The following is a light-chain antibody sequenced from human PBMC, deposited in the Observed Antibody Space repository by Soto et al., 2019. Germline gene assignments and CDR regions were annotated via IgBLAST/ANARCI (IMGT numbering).Light chain of an antibody. CDR1: QSVSSN. V-gene: IGKV3-15*01. CDR2: GAS. CDR3: QQRSNWPWT. Sequence: EIVMTQSPATLSVSPGERATLSCRASQSVSSNLAWYQQKPGQAPRLLIYGASTRATGIPARFSGRGSGTDFTLTISSLEPEDLAVYYCQQRSNWPWTFGQGTKV. J-gene: IGKJ1*01.